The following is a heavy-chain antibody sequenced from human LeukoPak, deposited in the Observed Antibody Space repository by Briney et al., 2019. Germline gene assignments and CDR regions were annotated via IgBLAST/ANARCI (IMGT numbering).Heavy chain of an antibody. J-gene: IGHJ4*02. CDR1: AGTFSSYA. CDR2: IIPIFGTA. CDR3: ARTQLPYEYSSGYLD. D-gene: IGHD3-22*01. V-gene: IGHV1-69*01. Sequence: APVKVSCKAAAGTFSSYAISWVRQAPGQGLEGMGGIIPIFGTANYAQKFQGRVTVTADDSTSRAYMELSSLRSDDTAVYYCARTQLPYEYSSGYLDWGQGTLVTVSS.